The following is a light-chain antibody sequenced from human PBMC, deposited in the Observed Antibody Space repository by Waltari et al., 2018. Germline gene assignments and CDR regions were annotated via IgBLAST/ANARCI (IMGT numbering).Light chain of an antibody. CDR1: QSLVHSDGKTY. CDR2: KVS. J-gene: IGKJ2*01. CDR3: MQGTHWPLYT. Sequence: DVVMTQSPLSLPVTLGQPASISCRSSQSLVHSDGKTYLNWIQQRPGKSPMRLIYKVSNRDSGVPDRFSASGSGTDFTLKISRVEAEDVGVYYCMQGTHWPLYTFGQGTKLEIK. V-gene: IGKV2-30*02.